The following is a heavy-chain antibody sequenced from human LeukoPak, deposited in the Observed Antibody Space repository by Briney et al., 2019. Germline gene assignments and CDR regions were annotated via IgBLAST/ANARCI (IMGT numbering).Heavy chain of an antibody. V-gene: IGHV3-33*01. J-gene: IGHJ4*02. D-gene: IGHD3-22*01. Sequence: GGSLRLSCAASGFTFSSYGMHWVRQAPGKGLEWVAVIGYDGRNKYYADSVKGRFTISRDNSKNTLYLQMNSLRADDTAVYFCARDLPNYHDSSGLDYWGQGSLVTVSS. CDR1: GFTFSSYG. CDR3: ARDLPNYHDSSGLDY. CDR2: IGYDGRNK.